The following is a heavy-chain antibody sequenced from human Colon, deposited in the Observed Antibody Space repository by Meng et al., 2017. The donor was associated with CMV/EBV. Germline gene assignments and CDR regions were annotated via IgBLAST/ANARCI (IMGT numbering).Heavy chain of an antibody. V-gene: IGHV3-23*03. D-gene: IGHD3-22*01. Sequence: GGSLSLSCAASGFTFSNYIMSWVRQAPGKGLEWVSIIFSGGTNTYYADSVKGRFTISRDNSKNTLYLQMNSLRAEDTAVYYCAKHLGVVVYYYYGMDVWGQGTTVTVSS. CDR1: GFTFSNYI. CDR3: AKHLGVVVYYYYGMDV. J-gene: IGHJ6*02. CDR2: IFSGGTNT.